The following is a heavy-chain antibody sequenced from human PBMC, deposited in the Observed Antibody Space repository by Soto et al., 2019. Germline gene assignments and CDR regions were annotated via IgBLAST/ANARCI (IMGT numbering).Heavy chain of an antibody. CDR2: ISYDGNNK. J-gene: IGHJ4*02. Sequence: PGGSLRLSCAASGFTFSSYAMHWVRQAPGRGLEWVALISYDGNNKYYVDSVKGRFTVYRDNSKNTLDLQLNSLRAEDTALYYCAKDHRTTVTTRGVWYFDCWGQGALVTAPQ. CDR1: GFTFSSYA. CDR3: AKDHRTTVTTRGVWYFDC. V-gene: IGHV3-30*18. D-gene: IGHD4-17*01.